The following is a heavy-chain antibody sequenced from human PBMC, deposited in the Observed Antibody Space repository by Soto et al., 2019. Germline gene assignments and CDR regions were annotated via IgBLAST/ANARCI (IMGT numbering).Heavy chain of an antibody. V-gene: IGHV5-10-1*01. CDR1: GYSFTSYW. D-gene: IGHD6-13*01. Sequence: GESLKISCKGSGYSFTSYWISWVRQMPGKGLEWMGRIDPSDSYTNYSPSFQGHVTISADKSISTAYLQWSSLKASDTAMCYCARRGSSQYYYYGMDVWGQGTTVTVSS. CDR3: ARRGSSQYYYYGMDV. J-gene: IGHJ6*02. CDR2: IDPSDSYT.